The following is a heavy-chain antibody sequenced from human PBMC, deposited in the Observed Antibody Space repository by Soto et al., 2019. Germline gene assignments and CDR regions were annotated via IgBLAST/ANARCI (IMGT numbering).Heavy chain of an antibody. CDR2: IYYSGST. CDR3: AAGEASSRNLAPYYLNF. V-gene: IGHV4-61*08. D-gene: IGHD6-13*01. Sequence: SETLSLTCTVSGGSIASGGDYWSWIRQHPGKGLEWIGYIYYSGSTHYNPSLRGRVTISEDTSKNQFSLKLLSVTSADTAVYFCAAGEASSRNLAPYYLNFWGQGTLVTVSS. CDR1: GGSIASGGDY. J-gene: IGHJ4*02.